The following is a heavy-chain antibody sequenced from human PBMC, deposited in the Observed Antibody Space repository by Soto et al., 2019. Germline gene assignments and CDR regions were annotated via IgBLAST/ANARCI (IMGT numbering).Heavy chain of an antibody. J-gene: IGHJ4*02. CDR3: ARPPKYCSGGSCYDY. D-gene: IGHD2-15*01. CDR1: GYSFTSYW. Sequence: GESLKISCKGSGYSFTSYWIGWVRQMPGKGLEWMGIIYPGDSDTRYSPSFQGQVTISADKSISTAYLQWSSLKASDTAMYYCARPPKYCSGGSCYDYWGQGXLVTVYS. CDR2: IYPGDSDT. V-gene: IGHV5-51*01.